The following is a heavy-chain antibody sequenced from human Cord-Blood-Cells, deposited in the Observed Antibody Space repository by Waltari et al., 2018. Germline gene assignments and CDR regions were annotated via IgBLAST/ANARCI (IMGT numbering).Heavy chain of an antibody. Sequence: QVQLVESGGGVVQPGRSLRLSCAASGFTFSSYGMHWVRQAPGKGLEWVAVISYDGSNKYYADSVKGRFTISRDNSKNTLYLQMNSLRAEDTAVYYCAKDSPGEGDAFDIWG. CDR3: AKDSPGEGDAFDI. V-gene: IGHV3-30*18. D-gene: IGHD7-27*01. J-gene: IGHJ3*02. CDR1: GFTFSSYG. CDR2: ISYDGSNK.